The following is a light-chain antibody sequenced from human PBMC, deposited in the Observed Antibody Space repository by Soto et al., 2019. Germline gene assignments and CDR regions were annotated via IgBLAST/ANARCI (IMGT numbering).Light chain of an antibody. Sequence: EIVMTQSPATLSVSPGERDTLSCRASQSVSYNLAWYQQKPGQGPRLLIYGAFTRATGIPARFSGSGSGTEFTLTISSLQSEDFGVYYCQQYKNWPPLTFGGGTKVEIK. CDR1: QSVSYN. J-gene: IGKJ4*01. CDR3: QQYKNWPPLT. V-gene: IGKV3-15*01. CDR2: GAF.